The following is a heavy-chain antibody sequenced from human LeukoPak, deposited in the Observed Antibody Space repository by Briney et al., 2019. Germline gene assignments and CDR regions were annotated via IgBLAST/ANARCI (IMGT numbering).Heavy chain of an antibody. CDR2: INSESVYI. J-gene: IGHJ5*02. Sequence: GGSLRLSCTASGFTFNTYTMTWVRQAPGKGLEWVSHINSESVYIYYADSVRGRFTISRDNAKNSVYLQMNSLRAEETAVYCCAGDDYGQQLNGGIFWFDGRGQRTLVTAS. CDR3: AGDDYGQQLNGGIFWFDG. V-gene: IGHV3-21*01. CDR1: GFTFNTYT. D-gene: IGHD6-13*01.